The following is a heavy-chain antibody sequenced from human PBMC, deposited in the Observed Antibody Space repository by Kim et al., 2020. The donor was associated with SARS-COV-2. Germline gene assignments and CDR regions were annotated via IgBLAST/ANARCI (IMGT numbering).Heavy chain of an antibody. V-gene: IGHV3-30*07. D-gene: IGHD6-13*01. Sequence: DSVKCRFTISRDNSKNTLYLQMNSLRAEDTAVYYCARDQSAGYSVCWNDYWGQGTLVTVSS. J-gene: IGHJ4*02. CDR3: ARDQSAGYSVCWNDY.